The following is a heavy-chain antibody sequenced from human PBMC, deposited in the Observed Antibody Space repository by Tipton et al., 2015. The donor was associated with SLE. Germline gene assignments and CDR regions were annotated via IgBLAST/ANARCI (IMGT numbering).Heavy chain of an antibody. CDR3: ARDRNYYDSSGYWY. J-gene: IGHJ4*02. V-gene: IGHV1-2*06. CDR1: GYTFTGYY. D-gene: IGHD3-22*01. Sequence: QLVQSGAEVKKPGASVKVSCKASGYTFTGYYMHWVRQAPGQGLEWMGRINPNSGGTNYAQKFQGRVTMTRDTSISTVYMELSRLRSGDTAVYYCARDRNYYDSSGYWYWGQGTLVTVSS. CDR2: INPNSGGT.